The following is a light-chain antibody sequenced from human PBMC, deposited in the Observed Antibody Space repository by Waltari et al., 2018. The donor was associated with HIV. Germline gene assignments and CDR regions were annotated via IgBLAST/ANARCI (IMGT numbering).Light chain of an antibody. CDR2: EVT. Sequence: QSALTQPAPVSGSPGQSITISCTGTTSNVGSDDLVPWYQQHPGEAPKPIIYEVTKRPSGVSNRFSGSKSGNTASLTISGLQAEDEADYYCCSCPRSGIRYVFGTGTKVTVL. CDR3: CSCPRSGIRYV. V-gene: IGLV2-23*02. CDR1: TSNVGSDDL. J-gene: IGLJ1*01.